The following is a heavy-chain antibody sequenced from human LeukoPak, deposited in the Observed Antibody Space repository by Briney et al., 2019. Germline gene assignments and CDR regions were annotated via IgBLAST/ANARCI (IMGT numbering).Heavy chain of an antibody. CDR2: IHPGFLNI. CDR3: AREAPGTYYFDY. J-gene: IGHJ4*02. V-gene: IGHV1-46*01. CDR1: GFTFSNYY. Sequence: GVSVKVSCKTSGFTFSNYYVHWVRLAPGPGLEWLGNIHPGFLNIYYGQKFQGRVTMTRDTSTSTVYMELSSLTSDDTAVYYCAREAPGTYYFDYWGQGTLVTVSS.